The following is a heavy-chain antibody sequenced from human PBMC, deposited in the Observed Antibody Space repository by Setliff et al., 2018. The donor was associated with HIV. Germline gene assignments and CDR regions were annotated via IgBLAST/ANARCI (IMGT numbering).Heavy chain of an antibody. CDR1: GYTFSNYC. CDR3: ARGFYGDYYFDY. D-gene: IGHD4-17*01. V-gene: IGHV5-51*01. CDR2: IYPGNSDT. Sequence: PGESLKISCKVSGYTFSNYCIAWVRQMPGKGLEWMGIIYPGNSDTTYSPSFQGQVTISADKSISTAYLQWSSLKASDTAMYYCARGFYGDYYFDYWGQGTLVTVSS. J-gene: IGHJ4*02.